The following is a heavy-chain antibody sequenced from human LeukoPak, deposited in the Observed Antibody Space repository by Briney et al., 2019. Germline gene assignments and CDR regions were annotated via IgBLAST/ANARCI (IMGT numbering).Heavy chain of an antibody. CDR3: ARGDYYDSSGYYYEAY. D-gene: IGHD3-22*01. J-gene: IGHJ4*02. CDR2: ISTTSSYI. CDR1: GFTFSSYS. V-gene: IGHV3-21*01. Sequence: GGSLRLSCAASGFTFSSYSMNWVRRAPGKGLEWVSSISTTSSYIYYADSVKGRFTISRDNAKNSLYLQMNSLRAEDTAVYYCARGDYYDSSGYYYEAYWGQGTLVTVSS.